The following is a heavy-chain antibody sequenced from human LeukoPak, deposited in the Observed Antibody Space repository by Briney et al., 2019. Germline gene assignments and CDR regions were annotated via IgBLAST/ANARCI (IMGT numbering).Heavy chain of an antibody. CDR2: ISAYNGNT. Sequence: ASVKVSCKVSGYTLTELSMHWVRQAPGQGLEWMGWISAYNGNTNYAQKLQGRVTMTTDTSTSTAYMELRSLRSDDTAVYYCARIHCSSTSCYRALNWFDPWGQGTLVTVSS. J-gene: IGHJ5*02. D-gene: IGHD2-2*01. CDR1: GYTLTELS. V-gene: IGHV1-18*01. CDR3: ARIHCSSTSCYRALNWFDP.